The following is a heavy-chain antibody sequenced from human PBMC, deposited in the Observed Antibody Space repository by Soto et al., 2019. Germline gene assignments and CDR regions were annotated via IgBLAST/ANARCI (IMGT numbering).Heavy chain of an antibody. CDR3: ARDLGTNYYYYGMDV. CDR2: ISSSSSTI. D-gene: IGHD2-2*01. Sequence: GGSLRLSCAASGFTFSSYSMNWVRQAPGKGLEWVSYISSSSSTIYYADSVKGRFTISRDNAKNSLYLQMNSLRDEDTAVYYCARDLGTNYYYYGMDVWGQGTTVTVSS. CDR1: GFTFSSYS. J-gene: IGHJ6*02. V-gene: IGHV3-48*02.